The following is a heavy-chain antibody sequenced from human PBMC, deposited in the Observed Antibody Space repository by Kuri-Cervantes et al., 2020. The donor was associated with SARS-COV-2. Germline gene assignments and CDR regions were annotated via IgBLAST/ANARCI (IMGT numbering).Heavy chain of an antibody. J-gene: IGHJ4*02. Sequence: GGSLRLSCATSGFTFGNYFMHWVRQRPGKGLEWVSLISWDGGSTYYADSVKGRFTISRDNSKDSLFLQMNSPRSEDTAFYYCSSGGSQREWYYWGQGTLVTVSS. CDR3: SSGGSQREWYY. CDR2: ISWDGGST. CDR1: GFTFGNYF. D-gene: IGHD3-16*01. V-gene: IGHV3-43*01.